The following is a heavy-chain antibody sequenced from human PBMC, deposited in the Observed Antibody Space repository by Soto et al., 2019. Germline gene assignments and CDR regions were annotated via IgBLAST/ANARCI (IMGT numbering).Heavy chain of an antibody. CDR1: GYTFNMYG. CDR2: ISGYNGYT. J-gene: IGHJ6*02. D-gene: IGHD3-3*01. CDR3: ARPGTILGRNGMDV. V-gene: IGHV1-18*04. Sequence: QAQLVQSGAEVKKPGASVKVSCKTSGYTFNMYGISWVRQVPGQGPEWMGWISGYNGYTKYAQKFQGRVTMTTDTSTSTAYMDMRSLRSDDTAGYYCARPGTILGRNGMDVWGQGTTVIVSS.